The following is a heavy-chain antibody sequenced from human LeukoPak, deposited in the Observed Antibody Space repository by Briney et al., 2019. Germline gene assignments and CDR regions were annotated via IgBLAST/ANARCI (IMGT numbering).Heavy chain of an antibody. Sequence: GGSLRLSCAASGFTFSSYAMSWVRQAPGKGLEWVSAISGSGGSTYYADSVKGRFTISRDNSKNTLYLQMNSLRAEDTAVYYCASLTYYDFWSGYYDAFDIWGQGTMVTVSS. CDR3: ASLTYYDFWSGYYDAFDI. D-gene: IGHD3-3*01. J-gene: IGHJ3*02. CDR2: ISGSGGST. V-gene: IGHV3-23*01. CDR1: GFTFSSYA.